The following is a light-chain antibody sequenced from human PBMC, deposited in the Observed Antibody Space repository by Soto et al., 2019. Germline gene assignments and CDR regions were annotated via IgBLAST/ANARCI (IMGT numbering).Light chain of an antibody. Sequence: RHMRQSTSSLSDSLGAGVTIPFRARQGSRSNLSWSPQKPGKAPKRLIYTASSLQSGVPSRFSGSGSGTEFTLTISSLQPEDFATYYCLPHNGYPWTIGQGTKV. CDR3: LPHNGYPWT. CDR2: TAS. CDR1: QGSRSN. V-gene: IGKV1-17*01. J-gene: IGKJ1*01.